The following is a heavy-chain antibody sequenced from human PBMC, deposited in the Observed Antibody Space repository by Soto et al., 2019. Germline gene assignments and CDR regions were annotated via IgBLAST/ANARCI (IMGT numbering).Heavy chain of an antibody. CDR2: ISYEGSNK. D-gene: IGHD2-15*01. J-gene: IGHJ3*02. CDR1: GFTFSSYG. CDR3: AKDQYCSGGSCYEAVGAFDI. V-gene: IGHV3-30*18. Sequence: PGGSLRLSCAASGFTFSSYGMHWVRQAPGKGLEWVEVISYEGSNKYYAEYVKGRFTISIDNSKNTLYLQMNSLRAEDTAVYYCAKDQYCSGGSCYEAVGAFDIWGQGTMVTVSS.